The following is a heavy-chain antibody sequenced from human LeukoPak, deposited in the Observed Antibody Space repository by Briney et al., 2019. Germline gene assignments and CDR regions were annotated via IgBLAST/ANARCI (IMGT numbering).Heavy chain of an antibody. D-gene: IGHD1-26*01. Sequence: GGSLRLSCAVSGITLSNYGMTWVRQAPGKGLEWVAGISDTGGRTNYADSVKGRFTISRDNSKNTLYLQMNSLRAEDTAVYYCARDLVGALDYWGQGTLVTVSS. CDR2: ISDTGGRT. CDR3: ARDLVGALDY. CDR1: GITLSNYG. J-gene: IGHJ4*02. V-gene: IGHV3-23*01.